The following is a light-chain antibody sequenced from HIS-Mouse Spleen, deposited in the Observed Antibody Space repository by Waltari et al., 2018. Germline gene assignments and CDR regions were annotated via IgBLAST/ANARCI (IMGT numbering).Light chain of an antibody. CDR2: AAS. J-gene: IGKJ1*01. CDR3: QQLNSYPPT. Sequence: DSQLTQSPSFLSASVGSRLTITCRASQGISNYLAWYQQKPGKVPKLLIYAASILQSGVPSRFSGSGSGTEFTLTISSLQPEDFATYYCQQLNSYPPTFGQGTKLEIK. CDR1: QGISNY. V-gene: IGKV1-9*01.